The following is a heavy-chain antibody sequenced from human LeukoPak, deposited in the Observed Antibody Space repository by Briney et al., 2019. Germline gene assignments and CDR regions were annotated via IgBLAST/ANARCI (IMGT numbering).Heavy chain of an antibody. CDR3: ARESTTVDY. V-gene: IGHV3-66*01. CDR1: GFSLSSYG. J-gene: IGHJ4*02. CDR2: IYSGGST. Sequence: GGSLRLSCAASGFSLSSYGMTWVRQAPGKGLEWVSVIYSGGSTYYADSVKGRFTISRDNSKNTLYLQMNSLRAEDTAVYYCARESTTVDYWGQGTLVTVSS. D-gene: IGHD4-17*01.